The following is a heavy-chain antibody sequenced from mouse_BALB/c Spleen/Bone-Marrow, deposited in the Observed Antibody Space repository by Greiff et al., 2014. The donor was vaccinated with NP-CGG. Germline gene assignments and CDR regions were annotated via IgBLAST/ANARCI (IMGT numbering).Heavy chain of an antibody. CDR3: GRHKWAMDY. Sequence: QVQLQQSGPELVKPGASVRISCKASGYTFTSYYIHWVKQRPGQGLEWIGWIYPGNVNTKYNEKFKVKATLTADKSSSTAYMQLSGLTSEDSAVYFCGRHKWAMDYWGQGTSVTVSS. D-gene: IGHD1-3*01. CDR2: IYPGNVNT. V-gene: IGHV1S56*01. J-gene: IGHJ4*01. CDR1: GYTFTSYY.